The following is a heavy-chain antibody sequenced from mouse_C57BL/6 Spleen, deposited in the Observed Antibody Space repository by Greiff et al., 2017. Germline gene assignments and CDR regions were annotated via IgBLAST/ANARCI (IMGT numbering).Heavy chain of an antibody. CDR3: ARNLGPGAMDY. V-gene: IGHV7-3*01. Sequence: DVMLVESGGGLVQPGGSLSLSCAASGFTFTDYYMSWVRQPPGKALEWLGFIRNKANGYTTEYSASVKGRFTISRDNSQSILYLQMNALRAEDSATYYCARNLGPGAMDYWGQGTSVTVSS. CDR1: GFTFTDYY. CDR2: IRNKANGYTT. J-gene: IGHJ4*01.